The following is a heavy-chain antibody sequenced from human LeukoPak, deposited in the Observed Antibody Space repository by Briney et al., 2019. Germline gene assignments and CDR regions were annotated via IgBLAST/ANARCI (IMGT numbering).Heavy chain of an antibody. J-gene: IGHJ4*02. Sequence: PSETLSLTCTVSGGSISSYYWSWIRQPAGKGLEWIGRIYTSESSNSNPSLKSRVTMSADTSKNQFSVKLTSVTAADTAVYYCARHRGGSSSWHFDYWGQGTLVTVSS. CDR1: GGSISSYY. CDR2: IYTSESS. CDR3: ARHRGGSSSWHFDY. V-gene: IGHV4-4*07. D-gene: IGHD6-13*01.